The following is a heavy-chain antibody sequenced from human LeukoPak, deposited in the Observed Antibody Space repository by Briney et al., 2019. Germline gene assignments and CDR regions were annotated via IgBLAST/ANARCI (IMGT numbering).Heavy chain of an antibody. J-gene: IGHJ6*03. V-gene: IGHV1-18*01. CDR3: ARAGGSGSYTAHYYYMDV. Sequence: ASVKVSCTASGYTFSNHGISWLRQAPGQGLEWVGWINPHSLDTKYTQEFHGRVTMTTDTSTRTAYMELRSLTSDDTAVYYCARAGGSGSYTAHYYYMDVWGKGTTVTISS. CDR2: INPHSLDT. CDR1: GYTFSNHG. D-gene: IGHD3-10*01.